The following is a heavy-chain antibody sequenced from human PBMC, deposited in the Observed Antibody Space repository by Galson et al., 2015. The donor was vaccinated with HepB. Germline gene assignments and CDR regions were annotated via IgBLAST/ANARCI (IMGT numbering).Heavy chain of an antibody. CDR2: ISSSSIYI. CDR1: GFSFSSYS. J-gene: IGHJ4*02. CDR3: ARGKYDSGTDYYFDY. D-gene: IGHD3-22*01. V-gene: IGHV3-21*01. Sequence: SLRLSCAASGFSFSSYSMNWVRQAPGKGLEWVSAISSSSIYIYQADSVKGRFTTSRDNAKNSLYLQMNSLRAEDTAVYYCARGKYDSGTDYYFDYWGQGTLVTVSP.